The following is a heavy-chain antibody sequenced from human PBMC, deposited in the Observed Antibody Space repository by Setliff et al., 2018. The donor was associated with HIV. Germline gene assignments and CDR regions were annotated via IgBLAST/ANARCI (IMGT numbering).Heavy chain of an antibody. Sequence: ASVKVSCKASGYSFTGYYMHWVRQAPGQGLEWMGWINPNSGGTQYAQKFQGRVTMTRDTSISTGSMELSRLRSDDTAVYYCARDIGGYWDYHYYMDVWGNGTTFTVSS. J-gene: IGHJ6*03. CDR1: GYSFTGYY. CDR2: INPNSGGT. V-gene: IGHV1-2*02. CDR3: ARDIGGYWDYHYYMDV. D-gene: IGHD3-22*01.